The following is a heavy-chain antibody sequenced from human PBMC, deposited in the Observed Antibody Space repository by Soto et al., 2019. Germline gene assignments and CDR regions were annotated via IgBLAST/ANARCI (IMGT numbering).Heavy chain of an antibody. V-gene: IGHV4-34*01. CDR2: INHSGST. Sequence: PSETLSLTCAVYGGSFSGYYWSWIRQPPGKGLEWIGEINHSGSTNYNPSLKSRVTISVDTSKNQFSLKLSSVTAADTAVYYCARDVLRYFDSNYYYYGMDVWGQGTTVTVSS. J-gene: IGHJ6*02. CDR3: ARDVLRYFDSNYYYYGMDV. CDR1: GGSFSGYY. D-gene: IGHD3-9*01.